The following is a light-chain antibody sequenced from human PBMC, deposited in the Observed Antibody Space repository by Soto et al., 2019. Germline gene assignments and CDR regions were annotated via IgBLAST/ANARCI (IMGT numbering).Light chain of an antibody. CDR1: SSNVGGYNY. CDR3: CSYAGSSTFV. J-gene: IGLJ1*01. CDR2: EGS. V-gene: IGLV2-23*01. Sequence: QSVLTQPRSVSGSPGQSVALSCTGTSSNVGGYNYVSWYQQHPGKAPKLMIYEGSKRPSGVSNRFSGSKSGNTASLTISGLQAEDEADYYCCSYAGSSTFVFGTGTKVTVL.